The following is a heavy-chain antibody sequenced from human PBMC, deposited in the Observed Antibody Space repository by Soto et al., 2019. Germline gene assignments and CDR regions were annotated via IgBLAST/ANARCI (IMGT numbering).Heavy chain of an antibody. Sequence: SVKVSCKASGYTFSSYAISWVRQAPGQGLEWMGWIIPIFGTANYAQKFQGRVTMTADESTSTAYMELSSLRSEDTAVYYCATWGGRQIGPDYYDSSGSLDYYGMDVWGQGTTVTVSS. J-gene: IGHJ6*02. V-gene: IGHV1-69*13. CDR2: IIPIFGTA. CDR3: ATWGGRQIGPDYYDSSGSLDYYGMDV. CDR1: GYTFSSYA. D-gene: IGHD3-22*01.